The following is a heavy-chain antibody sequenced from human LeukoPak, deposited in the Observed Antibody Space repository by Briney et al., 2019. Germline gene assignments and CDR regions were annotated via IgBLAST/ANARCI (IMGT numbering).Heavy chain of an antibody. V-gene: IGHV4-59*01. CDR2: IYYSGGT. Sequence: SETLSLTCTVSGGSISSYYWSWIRQPPGKGLEWIGYIYYSGGTNYNPSLKSRVTISVDTSKNQFSLKLSSVTAADTAVYYCASGATSWAHMDVWGKGTTVTVSS. CDR1: GGSISSYY. CDR3: ASGATSWAHMDV. D-gene: IGHD3-16*01. J-gene: IGHJ6*03.